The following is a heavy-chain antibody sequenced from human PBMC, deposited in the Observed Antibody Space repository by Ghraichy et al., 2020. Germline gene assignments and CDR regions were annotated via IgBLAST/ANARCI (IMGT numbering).Heavy chain of an antibody. J-gene: IGHJ5*02. CDR2: IYHSGST. V-gene: IGHV4-38-2*02. CDR1: GYSISSGYY. Sequence: SETLSLTCTVSGYSISSGYYWGWIRQPPGKGLEWIGSIYHSGSTYYNPSLKSRVTISVDTSKNQFSLKLSSVTAADTAVYYCARDGTIFGVVISNWFDPWGQGNLVTVSS. D-gene: IGHD3-3*01. CDR3: ARDGTIFGVVISNWFDP.